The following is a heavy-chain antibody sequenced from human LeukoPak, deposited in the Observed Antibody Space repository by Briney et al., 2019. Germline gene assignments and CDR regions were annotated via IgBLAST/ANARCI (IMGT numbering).Heavy chain of an antibody. J-gene: IGHJ2*01. V-gene: IGHV4-39*07. CDR1: GGSISSSSYY. CDR3: ARGALGLTLPRYFDL. Sequence: SETLSLTCTVSGGSISSSSYYWGWIRQPPGKGLEWIGSIYYSGSTYYNPSLKSRVTISVDTSKNQFSLKLSSVTAADTAVYYCARGALGLTLPRYFDLWGRGTLVTVSS. CDR2: IYYSGST. D-gene: IGHD4/OR15-4a*01.